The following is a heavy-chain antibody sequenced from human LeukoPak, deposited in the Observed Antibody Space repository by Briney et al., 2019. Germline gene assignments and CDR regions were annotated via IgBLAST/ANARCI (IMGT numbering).Heavy chain of an antibody. CDR3: ARHTLGNFDP. D-gene: IGHD1-1*01. V-gene: IGHV4-59*08. CDR1: GGSISTYY. CDR2: IDYSGST. Sequence: PSETLSLTCSVSGGSISTYYWSWIRQPPGKGLEWIGYIDYSGSTSYNPSLKSRVTISADTPKNQFSLRLSSVTAADTAVYYRARHTLGNFDPWGQGTLVTVSS. J-gene: IGHJ5*02.